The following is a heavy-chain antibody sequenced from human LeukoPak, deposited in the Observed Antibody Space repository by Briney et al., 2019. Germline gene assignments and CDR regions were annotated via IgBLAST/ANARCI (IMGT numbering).Heavy chain of an antibody. Sequence: KPGESLTLSCAASGFTFSDYSLNWVRQPQGKGLEWVSCISGDIRYIYYADSLKGRSTISRDHAQNSLYLHMNNLRAEDTAVYYCAGGPFSSSWSEFDYWGEGTLVTVSS. CDR2: ISGDIRYI. J-gene: IGHJ4*02. CDR3: AGGPFSSSWSEFDY. V-gene: IGHV3-21*06. D-gene: IGHD6-13*01. CDR1: GFTFSDYS.